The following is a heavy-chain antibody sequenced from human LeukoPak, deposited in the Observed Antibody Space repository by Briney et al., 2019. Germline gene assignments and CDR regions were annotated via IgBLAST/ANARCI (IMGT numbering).Heavy chain of an antibody. CDR3: ARWFEYNWFDP. CDR1: GYTFTSYD. Sequence: ASVKVSCKASGYTFTSYDFNWVRQAPGQGLEWMGGIIPIFGTANYAQKFQGRVTITADESTSTAYMELSSLRSEDTAVYYCARWFEYNWFDPWGQGTLVTVSS. J-gene: IGHJ5*02. CDR2: IIPIFGTA. D-gene: IGHD3-10*01. V-gene: IGHV1-69*13.